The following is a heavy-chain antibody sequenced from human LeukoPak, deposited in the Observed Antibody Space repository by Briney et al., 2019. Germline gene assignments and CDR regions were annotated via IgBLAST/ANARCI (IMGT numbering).Heavy chain of an antibody. CDR2: ISAYNGNT. CDR1: GYTFTSYG. Sequence: GASVKVSCKASGYTFTSYGISWVRQAPGQGLEWMGWISAYNGNTNYAQKLQGRVTMTTDTSTSTAYMELRSLRSDDTAVYYCAKDPMYYDFLYYFDYWGQGTLVTVSS. J-gene: IGHJ4*02. CDR3: AKDPMYYDFLYYFDY. D-gene: IGHD3-3*01. V-gene: IGHV1-18*01.